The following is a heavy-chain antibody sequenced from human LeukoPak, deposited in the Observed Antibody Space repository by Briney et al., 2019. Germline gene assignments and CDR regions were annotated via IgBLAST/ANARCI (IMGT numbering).Heavy chain of an antibody. D-gene: IGHD3-10*01. J-gene: IGHJ5*02. CDR1: GDSIRSFY. V-gene: IGHV4-59*01. Sequence: PSETLSLTCTVSGDSIRSFYWSWIRQPPGKGLEWMGYTHYSGTSNYNSSLKSRLTISVDTSKNQFSLKLTSVTDVDTAVYYCARVGYYGWGSYEGLDPWGQGTLVTVSS. CDR2: THYSGTS. CDR3: ARVGYYGWGSYEGLDP.